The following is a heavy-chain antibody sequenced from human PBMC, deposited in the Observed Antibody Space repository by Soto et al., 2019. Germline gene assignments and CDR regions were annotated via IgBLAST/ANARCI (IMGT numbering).Heavy chain of an antibody. CDR3: AKTGLENQPSAIDS. J-gene: IGHJ4*02. D-gene: IGHD2-2*01. CDR1: GFTFRNNF. CDR2: ITGSGRDT. V-gene: IGHV3-23*01. Sequence: GLSLRLSCASSGFTFRNNFLSWVRQAPGKGLDWVSGITGSGRDTYYADSVKGRFTISRDNSKNMVFLQMNSLRAEDTALYYCAKTGLENQPSAIDSCVQGTLVSVAS.